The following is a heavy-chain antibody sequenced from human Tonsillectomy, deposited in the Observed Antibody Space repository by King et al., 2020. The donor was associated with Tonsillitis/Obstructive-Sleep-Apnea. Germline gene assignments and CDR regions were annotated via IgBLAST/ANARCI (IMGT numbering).Heavy chain of an antibody. D-gene: IGHD2-15*01. J-gene: IGHJ5*02. CDR2: IIPILAIA. CDR3: ARVIVVVVAATLSQGRGFDP. CDR1: GGTFSSYA. Sequence: VQLVESGAEVKKPGSSVKISCKASGGTFSSYAITWVRRAPGQGLEWMGGIIPILAIASYAQKFQGRVTITADKSTSTAYMELSSLRSEDTAVYYCARVIVVVVAATLSQGRGFDPWGQGTLVTVSS. V-gene: IGHV1-69*10.